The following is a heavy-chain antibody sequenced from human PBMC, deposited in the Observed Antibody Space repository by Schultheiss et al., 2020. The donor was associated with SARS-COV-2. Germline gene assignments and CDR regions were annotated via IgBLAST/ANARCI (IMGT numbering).Heavy chain of an antibody. Sequence: GGSLRLSCAASGFTFSNAWMSWVRQAPGKGLEWVANIKQDGSEKYYVDSVKGRFTISRDNSKNTLYLQMNSLRAEDTAVYYCAKAYYDSSGYYYQYYFDYWGQGTLVTVSS. D-gene: IGHD3-22*01. CDR3: AKAYYDSSGYYYQYYFDY. V-gene: IGHV3-7*03. CDR2: IKQDGSEK. J-gene: IGHJ4*02. CDR1: GFTFSNAW.